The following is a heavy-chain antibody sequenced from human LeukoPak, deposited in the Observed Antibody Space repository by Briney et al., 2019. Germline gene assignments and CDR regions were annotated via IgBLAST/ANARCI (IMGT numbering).Heavy chain of an antibody. CDR3: ARGFPVYDYVWGSYRHYNWFDP. CDR2: IYSDNT. D-gene: IGHD3-16*02. CDR1: GFTVSSNS. Sequence: PGGSLRLSCTVSGFTVSSNSMSWVRQAPGKGLEWVSFIYSDNTHYSDSVKGRFTISRDNSKNTLYLQMNSLRAEDTAVYYCARGFPVYDYVWGSYRHYNWFDPWGQGTLVTVSS. V-gene: IGHV3-53*01. J-gene: IGHJ5*02.